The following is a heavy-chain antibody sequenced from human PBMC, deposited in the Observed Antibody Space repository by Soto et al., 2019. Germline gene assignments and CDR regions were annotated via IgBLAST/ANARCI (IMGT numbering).Heavy chain of an antibody. CDR2: IKPDGSEQ. D-gene: IGHD1-20*01. J-gene: IGHJ6*02. CDR3: ARGNWNYYYGFDV. CDR1: EFTCDKYY. V-gene: IGHV3-7*01. Sequence: PXGALRVSCAASEFTCDKYYMTWVRQAPGKGPEWVANIKPDGSEQYYVDSVKGRFTISRDNANNSLYLQMNSLRAEDTAVYFCARGNWNYYYGFDVWGQGTTVTVSS.